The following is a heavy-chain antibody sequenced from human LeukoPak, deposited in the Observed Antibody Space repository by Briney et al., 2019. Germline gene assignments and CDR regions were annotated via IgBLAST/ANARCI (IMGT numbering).Heavy chain of an antibody. CDR1: GFTFSSYS. Sequence: GSLRLSCAASGFTFSSYSMNWVRQAPGKGLEWVSYISSSSSTIYYADSVKGRFTISRDNAKNSLYLQMNSLRAEDTAVYYCARAYKTGAIYYMDVWGKGTTVTVSS. D-gene: IGHD7-27*01. J-gene: IGHJ6*03. CDR2: ISSSSSTI. CDR3: ARAYKTGAIYYMDV. V-gene: IGHV3-48*04.